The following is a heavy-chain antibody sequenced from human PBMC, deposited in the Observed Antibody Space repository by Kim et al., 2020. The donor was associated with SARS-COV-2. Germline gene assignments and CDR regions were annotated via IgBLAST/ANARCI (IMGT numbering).Heavy chain of an antibody. CDR3: ARGPYRGYDSSGYPVDY. CDR1: GFTFSSYA. CDR2: ISSNGGST. D-gene: IGHD3-22*01. V-gene: IGHV3-64*01. Sequence: GGSLRLSCAASGFTFSSYAMHWVRQAPGKGLEYVSAISSNGGSTYYANSVKGRFTISRDNSKNTLYLQMGSLRAEDMAVYYCARGPYRGYDSSGYPVDYWGQGTLVTVSS. J-gene: IGHJ4*02.